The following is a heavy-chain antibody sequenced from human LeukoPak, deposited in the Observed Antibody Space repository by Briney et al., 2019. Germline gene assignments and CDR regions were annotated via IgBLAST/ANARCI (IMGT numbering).Heavy chain of an antibody. CDR1: GYSFTSYW. V-gene: IGHV5-51*01. CDR2: IYPGDSDT. Sequence: GESLKISCKGSGYSFTSYWIGWVRQMPGKGLEWMGIIYPGDSDTRYSPSFQGQVTISADKSISTAYLQWSSLKASDTAMYYCARSTRTYYYDSSGYYALSDYYGMDVWGQGTTVTVSS. D-gene: IGHD3-22*01. CDR3: ARSTRTYYYDSSGYYALSDYYGMDV. J-gene: IGHJ6*02.